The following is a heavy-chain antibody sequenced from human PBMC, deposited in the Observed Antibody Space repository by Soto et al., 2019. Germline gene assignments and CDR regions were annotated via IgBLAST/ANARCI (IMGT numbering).Heavy chain of an antibody. CDR1: GFTFSSYS. Sequence: EVQLVESGGGLVQPGGSLRLSCAASGFTFSSYSMNWVRQAPGKGLEWVSYISSGSITISYADSVKGRFTISRDNAKNSLYLQMNSLRDEDTAVYYCARGGSSSDNGMDVWGQGTTVTVSS. V-gene: IGHV3-48*02. J-gene: IGHJ6*02. CDR2: ISSGSITI. D-gene: IGHD6-6*01. CDR3: ARGGSSSDNGMDV.